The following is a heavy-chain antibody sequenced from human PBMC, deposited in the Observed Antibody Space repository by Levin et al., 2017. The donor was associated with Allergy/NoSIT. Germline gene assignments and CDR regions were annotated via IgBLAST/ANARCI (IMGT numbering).Heavy chain of an antibody. Sequence: NPGGSLRLSCAASGFIFRTYSMNWVRQAPGKGLEWVSFISPSGSYIYYADSVKGRFTVSRDNAKDTLYLQMDSLRAEDTAVYYCARAPGYSGHHFESWGQGTLVTVSS. CDR2: ISPSGSYI. CDR1: GFIFRTYS. J-gene: IGHJ4*02. CDR3: ARAPGYSGHHFES. V-gene: IGHV3-21*01. D-gene: IGHD5-12*01.